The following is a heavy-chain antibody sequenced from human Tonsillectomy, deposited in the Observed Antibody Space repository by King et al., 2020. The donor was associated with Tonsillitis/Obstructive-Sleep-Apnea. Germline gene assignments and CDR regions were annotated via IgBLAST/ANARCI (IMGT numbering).Heavy chain of an antibody. CDR2: ISNSGGST. V-gene: IGHV3-23*01. CDR1: GFTFSSYA. J-gene: IGHJ2*01. D-gene: IGHD7-27*01. Sequence: QLMQSGGGLVQPGGSLRLSCAASGFTFSSYAMSWVRQAPGKGLEWVSGISNSGGSTYYADSVKGLFTISRDNSKNTLYLQMNTLRAEDTALYYVAKGGRSWGSFWYFDLWGRAPWSLSPQ. CDR3: AKGGRSWGSFWYFDL.